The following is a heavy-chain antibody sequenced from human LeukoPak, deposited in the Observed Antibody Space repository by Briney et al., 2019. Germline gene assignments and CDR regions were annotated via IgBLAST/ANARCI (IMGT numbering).Heavy chain of an antibody. J-gene: IGHJ5*02. CDR1: GFTFSSYA. CDR2: ISGRDGRT. D-gene: IGHD3-10*01. Sequence: PGGSLRLSCAASGFTFSSYAMSWVRQAPGKGLEWVSAISGRDGRTYYTDSVKGRFTISRDNSKNTLYLQMNSLRAEDTAVYYCARDWETYYYGSGSQGWFDPWGQGTLVTVSS. V-gene: IGHV3-23*01. CDR3: ARDWETYYYGSGSQGWFDP.